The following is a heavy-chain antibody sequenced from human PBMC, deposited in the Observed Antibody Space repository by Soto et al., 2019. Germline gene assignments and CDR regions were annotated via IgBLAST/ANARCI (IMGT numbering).Heavy chain of an antibody. CDR1: GGSFSGYY. CDR2: INHSGST. CDR3: ARGFTVTTRAFSY. D-gene: IGHD4-17*01. J-gene: IGHJ4*02. V-gene: IGHV4-34*01. Sequence: SETLSLTCAVSGGSFSGYYWRWTRQPPGKGLEWIGEINHSGSTNYNPSLKSRVSISVDTSKNQFSLKLSSVTAADTAVYYCARGFTVTTRAFSYWGQGTLVTVS.